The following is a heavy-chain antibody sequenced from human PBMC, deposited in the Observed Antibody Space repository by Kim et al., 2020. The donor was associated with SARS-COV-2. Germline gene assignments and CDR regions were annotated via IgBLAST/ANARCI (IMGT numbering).Heavy chain of an antibody. CDR3: AKDHFRGVVVITHLGALWY. CDR1: GFTFSSYA. V-gene: IGHV3-23*01. J-gene: IGHJ4*02. D-gene: IGHD3-22*01. Sequence: GGSLRLSCAASGFTFSSYAMSWVRQAPGKGLEWVSAISGSGGSTYYADSVKGRFTISRDNSKNTLYLQMNSLRAEDTAVYYCAKDHFRGVVVITHLGALWYWGQGTLVTVSS. CDR2: ISGSGGST.